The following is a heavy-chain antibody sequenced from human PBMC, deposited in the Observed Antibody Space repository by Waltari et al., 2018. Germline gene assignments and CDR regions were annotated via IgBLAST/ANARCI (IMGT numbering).Heavy chain of an antibody. CDR1: GGSLRSTNW. V-gene: IGHV4-4*02. J-gene: IGHJ4*02. CDR2: IYHNGGT. D-gene: IGHD6-25*01. CDR3: ARDAIRAALDH. Sequence: QVQLQESGPGLVKPSGTLSLTCAVSGGSLRSTNWWSWVRQPPGRGPEWIGEIYHNGGTSENPRLGRRVTVSLDKYKNQCSLKVTSVTAADTAVYYCARDAIRAALDHWGPGILVTVSS.